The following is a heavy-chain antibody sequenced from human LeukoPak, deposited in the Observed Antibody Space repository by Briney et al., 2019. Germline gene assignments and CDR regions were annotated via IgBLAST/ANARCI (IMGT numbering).Heavy chain of an antibody. V-gene: IGHV3-30*03. D-gene: IGHD6-19*01. CDR1: GFTFSSYG. CDR3: TRNSGWYGLS. Sequence: GGSLRLSCAASGFTFSSYGMHWVRQAPGKGLEWVAVISYDGSNKYYADSVKGRFTISRDNSKNTLYLQMNSLRGEDTAVYYCTRNSGWYGLSWGQGTLVTVSS. J-gene: IGHJ1*01. CDR2: ISYDGSNK.